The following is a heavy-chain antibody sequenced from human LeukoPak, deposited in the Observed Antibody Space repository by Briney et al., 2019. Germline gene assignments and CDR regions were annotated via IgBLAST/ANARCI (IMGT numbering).Heavy chain of an antibody. Sequence: PGRSLRLSCAASGFTFSSYGMHWVRQAPGKGLEWVAVISYDGSNKYYADSVKGRFTISRDNSKNTLYLQMNSLRAEDTAVYYCAKDFYHYGSGSPKTFDYWGQGTLVTVSS. CDR3: AKDFYHYGSGSPKTFDY. D-gene: IGHD3-10*01. CDR2: ISYDGSNK. V-gene: IGHV3-30*18. J-gene: IGHJ4*02. CDR1: GFTFSSYG.